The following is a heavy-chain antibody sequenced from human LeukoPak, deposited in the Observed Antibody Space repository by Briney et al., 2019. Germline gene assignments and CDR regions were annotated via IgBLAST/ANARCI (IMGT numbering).Heavy chain of an antibody. CDR1: GYTLTNYD. CDR2: MKPKSGET. J-gene: IGHJ5*02. Sequence: GASAKVSCKASGYTLTNYDINWVRQAPGQGLEWMGWMKPKSGETGYAQKFQGRATMTRDTSINTAYMELRSLTSEDTAVYYCARDYGGNSGWFDPWGQGTLVTVSS. V-gene: IGHV1-8*01. D-gene: IGHD4-23*01. CDR3: ARDYGGNSGWFDP.